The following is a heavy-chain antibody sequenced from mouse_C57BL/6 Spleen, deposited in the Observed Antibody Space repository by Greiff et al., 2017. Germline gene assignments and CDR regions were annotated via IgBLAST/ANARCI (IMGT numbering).Heavy chain of an antibody. V-gene: IGHV14-3*01. J-gene: IGHJ2*01. D-gene: IGHD1-1*01. CDR1: GFNIKNTY. Sequence: VHVKQSVAELVRPGASVKLSCTASGFNIKNTYLHWVKQRPEQGLEWIGRIDPANGNTKYAPKFQGKATITADTSSNTAYLQLSSLTSEDTAIYYCARDITVVAHFDYWGQGTTLTVSS. CDR3: ARDITVVAHFDY. CDR2: IDPANGNT.